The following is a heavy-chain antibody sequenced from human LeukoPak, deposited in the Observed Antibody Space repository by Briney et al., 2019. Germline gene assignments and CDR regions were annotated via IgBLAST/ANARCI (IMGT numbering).Heavy chain of an antibody. Sequence: SETLSLTCNVSGGSISNYYWTWIRQPPGKGLEWIGYIYYSGSTNYNPSLKSRVTISVDTSKNQFSLKLSSVTAADTAVYYCARAGGNWFDPWGQGTLVTVSS. CDR3: ARAGGNWFDP. CDR1: GGSISNYY. V-gene: IGHV4-59*01. J-gene: IGHJ5*02. D-gene: IGHD3-10*01. CDR2: IYYSGST.